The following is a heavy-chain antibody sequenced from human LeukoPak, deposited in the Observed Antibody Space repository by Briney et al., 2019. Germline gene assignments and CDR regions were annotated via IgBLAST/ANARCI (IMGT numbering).Heavy chain of an antibody. CDR3: ARILEGSGAAFDI. J-gene: IGHJ3*02. CDR1: GGSMNNYY. Sequence: SETLSLTCIVSGGSMNNYYWTWIRQPPGEGLEWIAYIHYTGITNYNPFLRSRVTISLDASKSQFSLKLNSVTAVDTAFYYCARILEGSGAAFDIWGQGTMVTVSS. V-gene: IGHV4-59*01. CDR2: IHYTGIT. D-gene: IGHD3-3*02.